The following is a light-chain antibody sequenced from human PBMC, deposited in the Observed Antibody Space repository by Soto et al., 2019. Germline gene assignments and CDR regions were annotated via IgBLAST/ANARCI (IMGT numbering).Light chain of an antibody. CDR2: DAS. CDR3: QQRSNWPPRT. Sequence: EIVLTQSPATLSLSPGERATLSCRASQSVSTYLAWYQQKPGQAPRLLIYDASNRATGIPGRFSGSGSGTDFTLTISSLEPEDFALYYCQQRSNWPPRTFGQGTKLEIK. CDR1: QSVSTY. J-gene: IGKJ2*01. V-gene: IGKV3-11*01.